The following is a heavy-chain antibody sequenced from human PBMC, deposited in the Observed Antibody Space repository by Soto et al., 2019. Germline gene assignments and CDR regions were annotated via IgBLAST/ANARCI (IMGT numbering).Heavy chain of an antibody. CDR1: GFTFSNYG. V-gene: IGHV3-33*01. Sequence: QVQLVESGGGVVQPGRSLRLSCAASGFTFSNYGMHWVRQAPGRGLEWVAVIWFDGNDKNYADSVKGRFTFSRDNSKNTLHLQMNNLRVEDTAVYYCVRDGRRLSTMSRQLGWYFDLWGRGTLVTVSS. CDR2: IWFDGNDK. J-gene: IGHJ2*01. D-gene: IGHD6-13*01. CDR3: VRDGRRLSTMSRQLGWYFDL.